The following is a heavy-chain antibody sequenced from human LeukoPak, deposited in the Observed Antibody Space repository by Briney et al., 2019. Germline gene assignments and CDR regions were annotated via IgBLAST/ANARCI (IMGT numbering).Heavy chain of an antibody. Sequence: ASVKVSCKASGYTFTNYGISWVRQAPGQGLEWMGWISAYNGKTHYAQKFQGGVTMTTDTSTSTAYMELRSLRSDDTAVYYCAYLSDYYYYYYMDVWGKGTTVTVSS. J-gene: IGHJ6*03. D-gene: IGHD3-16*02. V-gene: IGHV1-18*01. CDR3: AYLSDYYYYYYMDV. CDR2: ISAYNGKT. CDR1: GYTFTNYG.